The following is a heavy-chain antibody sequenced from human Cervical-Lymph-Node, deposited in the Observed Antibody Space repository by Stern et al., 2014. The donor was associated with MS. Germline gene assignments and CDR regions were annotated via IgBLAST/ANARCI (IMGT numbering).Heavy chain of an antibody. CDR3: VRDRGLATVTSYFGY. D-gene: IGHD4-17*01. CDR1: GFNFRTFT. Sequence: EVQLEESGGGLVEPGGSLRLSCAASGFNFRTFTMSWVRQAPGKGLECVSSISTSNSYTYYADSVKGRFTISRDNAKTSLYLQMDSLRAEDTAVYYCVRDRGLATVTSYFGYWGQGILVIVSS. CDR2: ISTSNSYT. V-gene: IGHV3-21*01. J-gene: IGHJ4*02.